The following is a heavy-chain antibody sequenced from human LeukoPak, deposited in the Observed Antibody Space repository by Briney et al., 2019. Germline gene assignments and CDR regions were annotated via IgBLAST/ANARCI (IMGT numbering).Heavy chain of an antibody. CDR2: ISYDGSNK. CDR1: GFTFSSYA. Sequence: GRSLRLSCAASGFTFSSYAMHWVRQAPGKGLEWVAVISYDGSNKYYAASVKGRFTISRDNSKNTLYLQMNSLRAEDTAVYYCARDQNFDYWGQGTLVTVSS. J-gene: IGHJ4*02. CDR3: ARDQNFDY. V-gene: IGHV3-30-3*01.